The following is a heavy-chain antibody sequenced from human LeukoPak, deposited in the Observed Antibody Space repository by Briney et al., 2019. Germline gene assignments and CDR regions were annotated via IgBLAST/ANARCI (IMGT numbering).Heavy chain of an antibody. CDR2: ISGSGGST. D-gene: IGHD2-2*01. Sequence: PGGSLRLSCAASGVTFSSYAMSWVRQAPGKGLEWVSAISGSGGSTYYADSVKGRFTISRDNSKNTVYLQMNSLRAEDTAVYYCAAPRLPADPIDYWGQGTLVTVSS. CDR1: GVTFSSYA. CDR3: AAPRLPADPIDY. V-gene: IGHV3-23*01. J-gene: IGHJ4*02.